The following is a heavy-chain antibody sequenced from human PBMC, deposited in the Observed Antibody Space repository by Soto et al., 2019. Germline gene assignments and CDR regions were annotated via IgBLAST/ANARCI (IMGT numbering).Heavy chain of an antibody. D-gene: IGHD3-10*01. V-gene: IGHV4-59*08. J-gene: IGHJ4*02. CDR3: ARAPRGNYGYPSYFDY. Sequence: SETLSLTCTVSGGSISRYYWSWIRQPPGKGLEWIRYIYYSGSTNYNPSHKSRVTISVDTSKNQFSLKLSSVTAADTAVYYCARAPRGNYGYPSYFDYWGQGTLVTVSS. CDR2: IYYSGST. CDR1: GGSISRYY.